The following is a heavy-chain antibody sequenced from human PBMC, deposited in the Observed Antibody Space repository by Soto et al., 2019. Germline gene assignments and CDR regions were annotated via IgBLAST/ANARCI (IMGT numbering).Heavy chain of an antibody. CDR1: GGTFSSYT. Sequence: ASVKVSCKASGGTFSSYTISWVQQAPGQGLEWMGWISAYNGNTNYAQKLHGRVTMTTDTSTSTAYMELRSLRSDDTAVYYCARGSDYIRLTDYWGQGTLVTVSS. D-gene: IGHD3-16*01. V-gene: IGHV1-18*01. CDR2: ISAYNGNT. J-gene: IGHJ4*02. CDR3: ARGSDYIRLTDY.